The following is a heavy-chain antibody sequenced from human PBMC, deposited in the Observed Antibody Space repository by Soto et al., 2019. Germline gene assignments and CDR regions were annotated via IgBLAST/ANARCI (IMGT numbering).Heavy chain of an antibody. CDR3: AAPYDSSGYRGMFRDYYYHYGMDV. V-gene: IGHV1-18*01. J-gene: IGHJ6*02. Sequence: GASVKVSCKTSGYSFTNSGITWVRQAPGKGLEWMGWISPYNGNTNYAEKIQGRGTMTTDTSTRTAYMELSSLTSDDTAVYYCAAPYDSSGYRGMFRDYYYHYGMDVWGQGTTVTVSS. D-gene: IGHD3-22*01. CDR2: ISPYNGNT. CDR1: GYSFTNSG.